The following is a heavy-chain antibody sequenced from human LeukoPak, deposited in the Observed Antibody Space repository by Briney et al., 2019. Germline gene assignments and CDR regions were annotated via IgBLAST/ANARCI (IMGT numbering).Heavy chain of an antibody. CDR2: ISGSGGST. V-gene: IGHV3-23*01. J-gene: IGHJ3*02. D-gene: IGHD3-22*01. Sequence: PGGSLRLSCAASGFTFSSYAMSWVRQAPGKGLEWVSAISGSGGSTYYADSVKGRFTISRDNSKNTLYLQMNSLRAEDTAVYYCAKDRAYYYDSSGYYYVSLDAFDIWGQGTMVTVSS. CDR1: GFTFSSYA. CDR3: AKDRAYYYDSSGYYYVSLDAFDI.